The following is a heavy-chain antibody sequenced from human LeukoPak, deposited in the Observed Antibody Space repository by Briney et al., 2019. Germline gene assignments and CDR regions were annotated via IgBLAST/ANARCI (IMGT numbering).Heavy chain of an antibody. V-gene: IGHV1-46*01. CDR2: INPRDDST. CDR3: GRDRGLLAYCGGDCYSRAFDI. CDR1: GYTFISYY. Sequence: ASVKVSCKASGYTFISYYVHWVRQAPGQGLEWMGIINPRDDSTSYAQKFQGRVTMTRDTSTSTVYMELSSLRSEDTAVYYCGRDRGLLAYCGGDCYSRAFDIWGQGTMVTVSS. J-gene: IGHJ3*02. D-gene: IGHD2-21*02.